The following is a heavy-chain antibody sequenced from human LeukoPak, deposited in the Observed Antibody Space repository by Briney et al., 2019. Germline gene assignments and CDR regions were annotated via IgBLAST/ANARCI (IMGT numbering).Heavy chain of an antibody. V-gene: IGHV1-46*01. D-gene: IGHD3-22*01. CDR3: ARALYYYDSSGYYDY. CDR2: INPSGGST. Sequence: ASVKVSCKASGYTFTGYYMHWVRQAPGQGLEWMGIINPSGGSTSYAQKFQGRVTMTRDMSTSTVYMELSSLRSEDTAVYYCARALYYYDSSGYYDYWGQGTLVTVSS. CDR1: GYTFTGYY. J-gene: IGHJ4*02.